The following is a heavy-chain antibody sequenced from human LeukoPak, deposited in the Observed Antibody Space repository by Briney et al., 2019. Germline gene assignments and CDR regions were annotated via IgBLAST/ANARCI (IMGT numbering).Heavy chain of an antibody. Sequence: ASVKVSCKASGYTFTSYDINWVRQATGQGLEWMGGIIPIFGTANYAQKFQGRVTITADKSTSTAYMELSSLRSEDTAVYYCARDEGFTTGTLFNWFDPWGQGTLVTVSS. CDR3: ARDEGFTTGTLFNWFDP. D-gene: IGHD1-1*01. J-gene: IGHJ5*02. CDR1: GYTFTSYD. CDR2: IIPIFGTA. V-gene: IGHV1-69*06.